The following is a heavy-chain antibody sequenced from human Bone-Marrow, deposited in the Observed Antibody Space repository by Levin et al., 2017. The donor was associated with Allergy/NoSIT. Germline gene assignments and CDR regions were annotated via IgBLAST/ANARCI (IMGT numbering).Heavy chain of an antibody. Sequence: GGSLRLSCAASGFTVGNNYMSWVRQAPGKGLEWVSLMYSGGTTSYANSVKGRFTISRDSSKNTLYLQLDSLRVEDTAVYYCAGGPSRGYWGQGTLVTVSS. CDR1: GFTVGNNY. D-gene: IGHD3-16*01. CDR3: AGGPSRGY. V-gene: IGHV3-53*01. CDR2: MYSGGTT. J-gene: IGHJ4*02.